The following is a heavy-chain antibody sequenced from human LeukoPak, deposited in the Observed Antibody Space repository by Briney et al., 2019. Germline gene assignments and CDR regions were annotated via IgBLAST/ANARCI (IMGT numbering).Heavy chain of an antibody. Sequence: PSETLSLTCTVSGGSISSYYWSWIRQPPGKGLEWIGYIYYSGSTNYNPSLKSRVTISVDTSKNQFSLKLSSVTAADTAVYYCARGQPRGSYVDYWGQGTLVTVSS. V-gene: IGHV4-59*01. D-gene: IGHD1-26*01. CDR3: ARGQPRGSYVDY. CDR2: IYYSGST. J-gene: IGHJ4*02. CDR1: GGSISSYY.